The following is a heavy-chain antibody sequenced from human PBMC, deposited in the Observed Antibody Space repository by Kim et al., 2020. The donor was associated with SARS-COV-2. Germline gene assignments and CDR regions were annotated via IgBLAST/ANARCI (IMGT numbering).Heavy chain of an antibody. CDR2: ISGDGGST. CDR1: GFTFDDYA. CDR3: AKDRTQRRDSSGLDAFDI. D-gene: IGHD3-22*01. J-gene: IGHJ3*02. V-gene: IGHV3-43*02. Sequence: GGSLRLSCAASGFTFDDYAMHWVRQAPGKGLEWVSLISGDGGSTYYADSVKGRFTISRDNSKNSLYLQMNSLRTEDTALYYCAKDRTQRRDSSGLDAFDIWGQGTMVTVSS.